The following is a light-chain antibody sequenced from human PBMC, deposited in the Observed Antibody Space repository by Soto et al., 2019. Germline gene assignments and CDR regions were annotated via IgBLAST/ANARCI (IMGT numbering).Light chain of an antibody. CDR3: LISYYAARV. Sequence: QAVVTQEPSLTVSPGGTVTLTCGSSTGAVTSNHHPYWFQQKAGQAPRTRIYDTSNKHSWKPARFSGSLLGDKAALTVSGAQPEDEAQYYCLISYYAARVFGGGTKLTVL. CDR1: TGAVTSNHH. CDR2: DTS. V-gene: IGLV7-46*01. J-gene: IGLJ7*01.